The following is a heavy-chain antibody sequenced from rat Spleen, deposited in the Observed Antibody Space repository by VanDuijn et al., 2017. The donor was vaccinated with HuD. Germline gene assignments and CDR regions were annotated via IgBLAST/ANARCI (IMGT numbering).Heavy chain of an antibody. V-gene: IGHV5-19*01. J-gene: IGHJ3*01. D-gene: IGHD1-6*01. CDR2: ISPTGGST. CDR1: GFSFSAYG. Sequence: EVQLVESGGGLVQPGRSQKLSCSVSGFSFSAYGMHWIRQAPSKGLDWVASISPTGGSTYYRDSVKGRFTISRDNAKSTLYLQMDSLRSEDTATYYCTTHTTDYWFAYWGQGSLVTVSS. CDR3: TTHTTDYWFAY.